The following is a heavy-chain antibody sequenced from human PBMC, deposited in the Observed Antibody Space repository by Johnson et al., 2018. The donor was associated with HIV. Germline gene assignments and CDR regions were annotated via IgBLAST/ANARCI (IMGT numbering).Heavy chain of an antibody. V-gene: IGHV3-30*02. CDR1: GFTFSSYG. D-gene: IGHD2-15*01. J-gene: IGHJ3*02. CDR3: AKESMSRIVVVVAAAPPTAFDI. Sequence: QEQLVESGGGVVQPGGSLRLSCAASGFTFSSYGMHWVRQAPGKGLEWVAFIRYDGSNKYYADSVKGRCTISRDNSKNTLYLQMNSLRAEDTAVYYCAKESMSRIVVVVAAAPPTAFDIWGQGTMVTVSS. CDR2: IRYDGSNK.